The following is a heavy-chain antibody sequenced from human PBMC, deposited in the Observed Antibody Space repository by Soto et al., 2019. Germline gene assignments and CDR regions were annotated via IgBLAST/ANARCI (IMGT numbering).Heavy chain of an antibody. Sequence: GGSLRLSCAASGFSFSDDAMSWVRQAPGKVLEWVSVISESGGSTHYADSVRGRFTVSRDNSKNSLSLRMNSLRDEDTAVYFCAKRSPYSSGWYSPIFDYWGQGA. CDR2: ISESGGST. V-gene: IGHV3-23*01. CDR3: AKRSPYSSGWYSPIFDY. J-gene: IGHJ4*02. CDR1: GFSFSDDA. D-gene: IGHD6-13*01.